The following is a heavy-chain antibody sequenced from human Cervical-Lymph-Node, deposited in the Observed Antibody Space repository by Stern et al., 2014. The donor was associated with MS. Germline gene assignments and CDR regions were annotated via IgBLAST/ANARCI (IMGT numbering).Heavy chain of an antibody. J-gene: IGHJ4*02. V-gene: IGHV2-5*02. CDR3: AQYRRYVMVGGTGRYYFGS. CDR2: IYWDDDK. Sequence: ESGPTLVKPTQTFTLTCTFSGFSLSTDGVGVGWIRQPPGKALEWLAVIYWDDDKRYSPSLNSRLTITKDTSRNQMVLTMTNMDPVDTATYYCAQYRRYVMVGGTGRYYFGSWGQGTLVTVSS. CDR1: GFSLSTDGVG. D-gene: IGHD2-15*01.